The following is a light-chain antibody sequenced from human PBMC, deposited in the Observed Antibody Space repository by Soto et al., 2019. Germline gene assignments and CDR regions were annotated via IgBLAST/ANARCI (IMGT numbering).Light chain of an antibody. V-gene: IGKV1-5*01. Sequence: DIQMTQSPSTLSASVGDRVTITCRASQRISNWLAWYQQKPGKAPKLLIYDVSSLESGVPSRFSGSGSGTEFTLTISSLQPDDYATYDCQQYNSYLTFGGGTKVDI. CDR1: QRISNW. CDR3: QQYNSYLT. CDR2: DVS. J-gene: IGKJ4*01.